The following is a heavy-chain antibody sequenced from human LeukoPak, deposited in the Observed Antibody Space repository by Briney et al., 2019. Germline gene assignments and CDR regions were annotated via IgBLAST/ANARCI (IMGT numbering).Heavy chain of an antibody. CDR1: GFTFSSYG. CDR2: IRYDGSNK. D-gene: IGHD2-2*01. Sequence: PGGSLRLSCAASGFTFSSYGMHWVRQAPGKGLEWVAFIRYDGSNKYYADSVKGRFTISRDNSKNTLYLQMNSLRAEDTAVYYCAKGVVPAAIFFDYWGQGTLVTVSS. CDR3: AKGVVPAAIFFDY. J-gene: IGHJ4*02. V-gene: IGHV3-30*02.